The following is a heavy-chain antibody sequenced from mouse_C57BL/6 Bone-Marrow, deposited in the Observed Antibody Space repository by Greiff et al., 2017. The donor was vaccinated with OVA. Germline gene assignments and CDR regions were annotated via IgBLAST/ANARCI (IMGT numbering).Heavy chain of an antibody. V-gene: IGHV5-17*01. CDR1: GFTFSDYG. D-gene: IGHD1-1*01. Sequence: EVKLMESGGGLVKPGGSLKLSCAASGFTFSDYGLHWVRQAPEKGLEWVAYISSGSSTIYYADTVTGRFTISRDNAKNTLFLQRTSLRSEDTAMYYCARDGYYGSSYGYWGQGTTLTVSS. CDR2: ISSGSSTI. CDR3: ARDGYYGSSYGY. J-gene: IGHJ2*01.